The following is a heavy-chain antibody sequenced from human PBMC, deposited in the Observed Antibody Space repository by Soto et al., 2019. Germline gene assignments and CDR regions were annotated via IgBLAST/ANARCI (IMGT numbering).Heavy chain of an antibody. J-gene: IGHJ5*02. CDR2: IYSRGSA. Sequence: QLQLQESGPGLVKPSETLSLTCTVSGGSISSSSYSWGWIRQPPGRGLEWIGSIYSRGSASYNPSLKSRFAISVDTSTRQCSLKLSSVTATDTAVYYCARQVPYYGPWFDPWGQRTLVIVSS. D-gene: IGHD3-22*01. V-gene: IGHV4-39*01. CDR3: ARQVPYYGPWFDP. CDR1: GGSISSSSYS.